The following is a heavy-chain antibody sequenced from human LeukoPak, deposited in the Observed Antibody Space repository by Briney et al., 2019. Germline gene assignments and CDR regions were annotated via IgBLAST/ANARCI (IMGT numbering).Heavy chain of an antibody. CDR3: ARQRDNYGFPRMSDS. J-gene: IGHJ4*02. Sequence: SETLSLTCAVYGGSFSGYYWSWIRQPPGKGLEWIGEINHSGSTNYNPSLKSRVTISVDTSKNQFSLKLTSVTAADTAVYFCARQRDNYGFPRMSDSWGQGVLVTVSS. CDR2: INHSGST. D-gene: IGHD3/OR15-3a*01. V-gene: IGHV4-34*01. CDR1: GGSFSGYY.